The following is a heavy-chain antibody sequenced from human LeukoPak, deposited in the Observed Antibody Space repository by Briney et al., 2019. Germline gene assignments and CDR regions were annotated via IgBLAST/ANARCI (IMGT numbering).Heavy chain of an antibody. CDR1: GVSISSSSYY. Sequence: PSETLSLTCTVSGVSISSSSYYWGWIRQPPGKGLEWIGSIYYSGSTYYNPSLKSRVTISVDTSKNQFSLKLSSVTAADTAVYYCARWYSSSTCFDYWGQGTLVTVSS. J-gene: IGHJ4*02. V-gene: IGHV4-39*07. CDR3: ARWYSSSTCFDY. D-gene: IGHD6-6*01. CDR2: IYYSGST.